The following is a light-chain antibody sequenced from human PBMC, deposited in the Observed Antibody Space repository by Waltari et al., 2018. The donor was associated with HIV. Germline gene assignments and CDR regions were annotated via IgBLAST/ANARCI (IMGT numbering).Light chain of an antibody. CDR1: QSISSY. J-gene: IGKJ2*01. CDR2: DAS. CDR3: QQRDKWPPSYT. V-gene: IGKV3-11*01. Sequence: EIVLTHSPATLSLSTGNTATLSCRASQSISSYLAWYQQKPGQAPRLLIYDASHRATGIPARFSGSGSGTDFTLTIGPLEPEDFAVYYCQQRDKWPPSYTFGQGTRVEI.